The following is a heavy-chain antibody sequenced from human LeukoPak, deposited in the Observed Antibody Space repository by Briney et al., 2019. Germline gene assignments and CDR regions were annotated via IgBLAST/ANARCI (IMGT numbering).Heavy chain of an antibody. Sequence: SVKVSCKASGGTFSSYAISWVRQAPGQGLEWMGGIIPIFGTANYAQKFQGRVTITTDESTSTAYMELSSLRSEDTAVYYCARDRNYYDSSGYKHYGPYYYYYYMDVWGKGTTVTVSS. J-gene: IGHJ6*03. CDR2: IIPIFGTA. CDR1: GGTFSSYA. CDR3: ARDRNYYDSSGYKHYGPYYYYYYMDV. V-gene: IGHV1-69*05. D-gene: IGHD3-22*01.